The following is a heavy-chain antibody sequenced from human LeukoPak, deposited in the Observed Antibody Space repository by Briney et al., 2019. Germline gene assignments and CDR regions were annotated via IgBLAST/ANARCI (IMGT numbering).Heavy chain of an antibody. CDR3: PKRGFGTNAVRPSGGAKCYFDC. V-gene: IGHV3-23*01. Sequence: GGSLRLSSAASGVTFITYGMSWGRQAPGNGREGISGIGGSGGSTYYADSVKGRFTIYRDNSKNTPYRQINSRRTQDTAVYYCPKRGFGTNAVRPSGGAKCYFDCWGQGTMVSVSS. CDR2: IGGSGGST. D-gene: IGHD2-8*01. J-gene: IGHJ4*02. CDR1: GVTFITYG.